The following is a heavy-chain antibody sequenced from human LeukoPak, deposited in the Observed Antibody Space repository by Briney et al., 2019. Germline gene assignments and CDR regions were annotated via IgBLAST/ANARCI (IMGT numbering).Heavy chain of an antibody. D-gene: IGHD3-16*01. J-gene: IGHJ3*01. CDR2: INTVATYI. V-gene: IGHV3-21*01. CDR1: GFTFTSFS. Sequence: GGSLRLSCAASGFTFTSFSFNWVRQAPGKGLEWVSSINTVATYIYYADSVRGRFTISRDNAKNSVYLQMDSLRGDDTAVYYCAKPASMGATSSAFEFWGQGTMVSVSS. CDR3: AKPASMGATSSAFEF.